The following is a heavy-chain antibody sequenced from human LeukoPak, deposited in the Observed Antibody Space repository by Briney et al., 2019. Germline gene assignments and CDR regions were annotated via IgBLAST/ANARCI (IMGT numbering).Heavy chain of an antibody. CDR2: IYYSGST. Sequence: PSETLSLTCTVSGGSISSGDYYWSWIRQPPGEGLEWIGYIYYSGSTYYNPSLKSRVTISVDTSKNQFSLKLSSVTAADTAVYYCARGLPYQLLYQTYGHFDYWGQGTLVTVSS. CDR3: ARGLPYQLLYQTYGHFDY. J-gene: IGHJ4*02. D-gene: IGHD2-2*02. CDR1: GGSISSGDYY. V-gene: IGHV4-30-4*08.